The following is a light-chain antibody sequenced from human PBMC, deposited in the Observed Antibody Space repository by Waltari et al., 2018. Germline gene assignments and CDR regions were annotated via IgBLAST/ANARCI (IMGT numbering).Light chain of an antibody. CDR3: QQYNNWPPPLT. V-gene: IGKV3-15*01. Sequence: EIVMTQSPATLSVSPGERATLSYRASQSVSSNLAWYQQKPGQAPRLLIYGASTRATGIPARLSGSGSGTEFTLTISSLQSEDFAVYYCQQYNNWPPPLTFGGGTKVEIK. CDR1: QSVSSN. CDR2: GAS. J-gene: IGKJ4*01.